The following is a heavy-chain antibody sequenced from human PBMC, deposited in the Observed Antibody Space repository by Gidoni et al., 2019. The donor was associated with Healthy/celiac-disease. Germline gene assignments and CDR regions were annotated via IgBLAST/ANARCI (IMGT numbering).Heavy chain of an antibody. CDR3: ARSGGPRYGMDV. V-gene: IGHV3-21*01. J-gene: IGHJ6*02. D-gene: IGHD2-15*01. CDR1: GFTFSSYS. Sequence: EVQLVESGGGLVKPGGSLRLSCAASGFTFSSYSMNWVRQAPGKGLEWVSSISSSSSYIYYADSVKGRFTISRDNAKNSLYLQMNSLRAEDTAVYYCARSGGPRYGMDVWGQGTTVTVSS. CDR2: ISSSSSYI.